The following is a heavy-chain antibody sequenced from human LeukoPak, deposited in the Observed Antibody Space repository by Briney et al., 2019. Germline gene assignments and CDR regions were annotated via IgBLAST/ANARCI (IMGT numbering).Heavy chain of an antibody. J-gene: IGHJ4*02. CDR3: ARAWPSIFDY. D-gene: IGHD5-12*01. Sequence: PGGSLRLSCAASGFTFNNYNMKWVRQAPGKGLEWVSSISSGSSHIYYADSVKGRFTISRDNAKNSLYLQMNSLRAEDTAVYYCARAWPSIFDYWGQGTLVTVSS. CDR2: ISSGSSHI. CDR1: GFTFNNYN. V-gene: IGHV3-21*01.